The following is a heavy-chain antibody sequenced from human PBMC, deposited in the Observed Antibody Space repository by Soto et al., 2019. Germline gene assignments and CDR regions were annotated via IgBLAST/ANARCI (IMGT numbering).Heavy chain of an antibody. CDR2: IYWDDDK. CDR3: AHRRGNYYERSGLTGSFDY. D-gene: IGHD3-22*01. CDR1: GFSLSTSGVG. J-gene: IGHJ4*02. Sequence: SGPTLVNPTQTLTLTCTFSGFSLSTSGVGVGWIRQPPGKALEWLALIYWDDDKRYSPSLKSRLTITKDTSKNQVVLTMTNMDPVDTATYYCAHRRGNYYERSGLTGSFDYWGQGTLVTVSS. V-gene: IGHV2-5*02.